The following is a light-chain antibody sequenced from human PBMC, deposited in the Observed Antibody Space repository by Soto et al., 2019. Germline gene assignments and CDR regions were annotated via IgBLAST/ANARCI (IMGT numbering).Light chain of an antibody. CDR1: SSNIGAGYD. Sequence: QSVLTQPPSVSGAPGQRVTISCTGSSSNIGAGYDVHWYQQLPGTAPKLLIYDNTNRPAGVPDRFSGSKSGTSASLAITGLQAEDEADYYCQSYDSRLSGAVFGSGTKVTVL. J-gene: IGLJ1*01. V-gene: IGLV1-40*01. CDR3: QSYDSRLSGAV. CDR2: DNT.